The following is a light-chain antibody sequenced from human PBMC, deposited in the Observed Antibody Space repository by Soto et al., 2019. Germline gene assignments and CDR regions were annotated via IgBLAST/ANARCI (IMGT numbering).Light chain of an antibody. Sequence: QSVLTQPPSVSGAPGQRVTISCTGSSSNIGATYHVHWYQQLPGTAPKLLIYGNSNRPSGVPDRFSGSKSGTSASLAITGLQAEDEADYYCQSYDRSLSGSVFGGGTKVTVL. CDR2: GNS. CDR3: QSYDRSLSGSV. V-gene: IGLV1-40*01. J-gene: IGLJ2*01. CDR1: SSNIGATYH.